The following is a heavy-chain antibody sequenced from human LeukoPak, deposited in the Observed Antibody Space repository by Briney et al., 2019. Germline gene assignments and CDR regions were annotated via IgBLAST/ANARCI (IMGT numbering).Heavy chain of an antibody. CDR1: GDSITGYY. D-gene: IGHD1-26*01. J-gene: IGHJ5*02. CDR3: ARDQIVVAGNWFDP. CDR2: IYYSGNT. Sequence: SETLSLTRTVSGDSITGYYWSLIRQPPGKGLEGIGDIYYSGNTNYNPSLKSRVTISIDTSKNQFSLNLRSVTTADTAVYYCARDQIVVAGNWFDPWGQGTLVTVSS. V-gene: IGHV4-59*01.